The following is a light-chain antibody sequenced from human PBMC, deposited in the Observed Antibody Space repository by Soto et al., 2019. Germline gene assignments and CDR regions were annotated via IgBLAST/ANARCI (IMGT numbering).Light chain of an antibody. CDR1: SGHSSYA. Sequence: QSVLTQSPSASASLGASVKLTCTLSSGHSSYAIAWHQQQPEKGPRYLMKLNSDGSHSKGDGIPDRFSGSSSGAERYLTISSLQSEDEADYYCQTWGTAVVFRGGTKLTVL. J-gene: IGLJ2*01. CDR2: LNSDGSH. CDR3: QTWGTAVV. V-gene: IGLV4-69*01.